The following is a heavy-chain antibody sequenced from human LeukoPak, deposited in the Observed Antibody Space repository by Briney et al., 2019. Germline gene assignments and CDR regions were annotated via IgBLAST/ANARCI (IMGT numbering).Heavy chain of an antibody. CDR2: IYYSGST. CDR1: GGSISSYY. Sequence: PSETLSLTCTVSGGSISSYYWSWIRQPPGKGLEWIGYIYYSGSTNYNPSLKSRVTISVDTSKNQFSLKLSSVTAADTAVYYCARQDYGSGIKWFDPWGQGTLVTVSS. D-gene: IGHD3-10*01. J-gene: IGHJ5*02. V-gene: IGHV4-59*08. CDR3: ARQDYGSGIKWFDP.